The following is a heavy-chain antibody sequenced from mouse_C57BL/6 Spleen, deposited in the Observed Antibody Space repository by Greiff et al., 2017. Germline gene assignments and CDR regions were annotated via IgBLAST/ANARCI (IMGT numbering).Heavy chain of an antibody. CDR1: GYTFTSYW. CDR3: AIITTVAHWYFDV. CDR2: IHPSDSAT. J-gene: IGHJ1*03. V-gene: IGHV1-74*01. D-gene: IGHD1-1*01. Sequence: QVQLQQPGAELVKPGASVKVSCKASGYTFTSYWMHWVKQRPGQGLEWIGRIHPSDSATNYNQKFKGKATLTVDKSSSTAYMQLSSLTSEDSAVYYCAIITTVAHWYFDVWGTGTTVTVSS.